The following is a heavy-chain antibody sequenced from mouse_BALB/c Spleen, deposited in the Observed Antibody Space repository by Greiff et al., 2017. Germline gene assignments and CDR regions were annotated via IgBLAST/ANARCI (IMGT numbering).Heavy chain of an antibody. V-gene: IGHV2-6-4*01. CDR3: ARAPLLLRFYFDY. D-gene: IGHD1-1*01. CDR1: GFSLSRYS. J-gene: IGHJ2*01. CDR2: IWGGGST. Sequence: VKVVESGPGLVAPSQSLSITCTVSGFSLSRYSVHWVRQPPGKGLEWLGMIWGGGSTDYNSALKSRLSISKDNSKSQVFLKMNSLQTDDTAMYYCARAPLLLRFYFDYWGQGTTLTVSS.